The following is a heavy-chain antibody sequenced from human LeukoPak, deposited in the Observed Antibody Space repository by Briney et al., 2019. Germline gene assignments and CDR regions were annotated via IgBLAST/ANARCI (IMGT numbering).Heavy chain of an antibody. CDR3: ARHPSHYDFWSGPPTDY. CDR2: IYHSGST. D-gene: IGHD3-3*01. V-gene: IGHV4-38-2*01. CDR1: GYSISSGYY. Sequence: PSETLSLTCAVSGYSISSGYYWGWIRPPPGKGLEWIGSIYHSGSTYYNPSLKSRVTISVDTSKNQFSLNLSSVTAADTAVYYCARHPSHYDFWSGPPTDYWGQGTLVTVSS. J-gene: IGHJ4*02.